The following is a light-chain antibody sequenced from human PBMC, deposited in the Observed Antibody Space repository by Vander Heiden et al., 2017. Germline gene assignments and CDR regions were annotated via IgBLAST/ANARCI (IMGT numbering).Light chain of an antibody. V-gene: IGKV1-8*01. J-gene: IGKJ2*01. Sequence: AIRMTQSPSSFSASTGDRVTITCRASQGISSYLAWYQQKPGKAPKLLIYAASTLQRGVPSRFSGSGSGTDFTLTISCLQSEDFATYYSQQEDSYLYTFGQGTKLEIK. CDR2: AAS. CDR3: QQEDSYLYT. CDR1: QGISSY.